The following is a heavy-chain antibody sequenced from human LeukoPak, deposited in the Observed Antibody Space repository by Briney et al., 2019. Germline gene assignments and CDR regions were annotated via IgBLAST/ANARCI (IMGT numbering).Heavy chain of an antibody. V-gene: IGHV3-23*01. J-gene: IGHJ4*02. CDR3: ARDGGSSWYFDY. Sequence: TGGSLRLSCAASGFTFSSYAMSWVRQAPGKGPEWVSAISGSGGSTYYADSVKGRFTIARDNAKNSLYLQMSSLRAEDTAVYYCARDGGSSWYFDYWGQGTLVTVSS. CDR2: ISGSGGST. D-gene: IGHD6-13*01. CDR1: GFTFSSYA.